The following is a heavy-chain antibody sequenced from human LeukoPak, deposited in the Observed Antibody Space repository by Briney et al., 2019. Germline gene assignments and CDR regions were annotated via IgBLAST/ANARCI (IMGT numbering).Heavy chain of an antibody. CDR1: GFTFSSYW. Sequence: GGSLRLSCAASGFTFSSYWMHWVRQAPGKGLVWVSRINSDGSVTTYADSVKGRFTISRDNAKNTLHLQMNSLRAEDTAVYYCVRNLDFWGDSEDYWGQGTLVTVSS. V-gene: IGHV3-74*01. J-gene: IGHJ4*02. CDR3: VRNLDFWGDSEDY. D-gene: IGHD3-3*01. CDR2: INSDGSVT.